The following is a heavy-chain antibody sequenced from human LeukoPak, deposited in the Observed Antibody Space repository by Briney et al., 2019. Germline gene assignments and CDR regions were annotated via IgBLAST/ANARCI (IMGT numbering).Heavy chain of an antibody. CDR2: INHSGST. D-gene: IGHD5-18*01. CDR1: GGTFSGYY. Sequence: SETLSLTCAVYGGTFSGYYWSWIRQPPGKGLEWIGEINHSGSTNYNPSLKSRVTISVDTSKNQFSLKLSSVTAADTAVYYCARRFGYSYGYGRSYFQHWGQGTLVTVSS. J-gene: IGHJ1*01. V-gene: IGHV4-34*01. CDR3: ARRFGYSYGYGRSYFQH.